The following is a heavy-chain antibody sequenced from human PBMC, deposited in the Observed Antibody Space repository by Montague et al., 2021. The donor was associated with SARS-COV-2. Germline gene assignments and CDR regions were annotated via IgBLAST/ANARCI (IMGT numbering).Heavy chain of an antibody. CDR1: GDSVSSDSAA. Sequence: CAISGDSVSSDSAAWNWVRRSPSRGLEWLGRTYYRSNWYNDYAVSAKSRITIKSDTSKNQISLQLNSVTPEDTAVYYCARDLRWRYGYGMDVWGQGTTVTVSS. V-gene: IGHV6-1*01. J-gene: IGHJ6*02. CDR3: ARDLRWRYGYGMDV. CDR2: TYYRSNWYN. D-gene: IGHD3-16*01.